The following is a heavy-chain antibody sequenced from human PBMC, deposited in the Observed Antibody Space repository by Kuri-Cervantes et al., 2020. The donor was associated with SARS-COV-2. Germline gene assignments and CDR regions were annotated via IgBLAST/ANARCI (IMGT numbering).Heavy chain of an antibody. CDR3: ARLLDIGGGDY. CDR2: LDHSGRA. Sequence: SETLSLTCAVYGGSFSNFYWSWIRQPPGKGLEWIGELDHSGRANYNPSLKSRVTISVDRSRNQFSLKLTSVTAADTAVYYCARLLDIGGGDYWGQGTLVTVSS. D-gene: IGHD1-1*01. CDR1: GGSFSNFY. J-gene: IGHJ4*02. V-gene: IGHV4-34*01.